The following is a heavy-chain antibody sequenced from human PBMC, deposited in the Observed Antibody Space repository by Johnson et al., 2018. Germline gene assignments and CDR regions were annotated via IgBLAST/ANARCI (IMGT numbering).Heavy chain of an antibody. Sequence: VQLVESGGDLVQPGGSLRLSCAASGFTFNNYAMSWVRQAPGKGLAWVAAISDSGGKTDYADSVKGRFTISGDNSKNTLFLQMNSLKTEDTAVYYCARTLIVGTARAFDYWGQGTLVIVSS. J-gene: IGHJ4*02. V-gene: IGHV3-23*04. D-gene: IGHD5-12*01. CDR2: ISDSGGKT. CDR1: GFTFNNYA. CDR3: ARTLIVGTARAFDY.